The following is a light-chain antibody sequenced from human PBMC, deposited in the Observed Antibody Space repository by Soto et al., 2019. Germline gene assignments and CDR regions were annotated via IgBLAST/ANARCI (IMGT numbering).Light chain of an antibody. CDR3: SSYTSSTLVV. CDR1: SSDVGGYNY. Sequence: QSALTQPASVSGSPGQSITISCSGTSSDVGGYNYVSWFQQYPGKAPKLLIYDVTNRPSGVSHRFSGSKSGNTASLTISGLQAEDEADYNCSSYTSSTLVVFGGGTKVTVL. J-gene: IGLJ2*01. CDR2: DVT. V-gene: IGLV2-14*01.